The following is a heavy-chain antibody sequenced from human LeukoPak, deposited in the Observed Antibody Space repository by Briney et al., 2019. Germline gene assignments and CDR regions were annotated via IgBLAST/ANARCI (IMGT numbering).Heavy chain of an antibody. CDR1: GFSFSSYG. CDR3: ARDFRYSGSYHHWFDP. J-gene: IGHJ5*02. CDR2: ISSSGTYI. V-gene: IGHV3-21*01. Sequence: GGSLRLSCAASGFSFSSYGMNWVRQAPGRGLEWVSSISSSGTYIYYADSVKGRFTISRDNAKNSLSLQMNSLRAEDTAVYYCARDFRYSGSYHHWFDPWGQGTLVTVSS. D-gene: IGHD1-26*01.